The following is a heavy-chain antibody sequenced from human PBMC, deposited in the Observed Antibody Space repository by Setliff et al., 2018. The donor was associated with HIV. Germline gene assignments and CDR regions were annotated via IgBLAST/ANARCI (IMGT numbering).Heavy chain of an antibody. CDR1: GYTFIHYD. Sequence: ASVKVSCKASGYTFIHYDVSWVRRAPGQGLEWMGWINVNNGNTNYAQKFQGRVTLTRDTSISTAYMEVSNLRSDDTAVYYCATDDYNGDSFDNWGQGTLVTVSS. J-gene: IGHJ4*02. V-gene: IGHV1-18*01. CDR3: ATDDYNGDSFDN. CDR2: INVNNGNT. D-gene: IGHD4-4*01.